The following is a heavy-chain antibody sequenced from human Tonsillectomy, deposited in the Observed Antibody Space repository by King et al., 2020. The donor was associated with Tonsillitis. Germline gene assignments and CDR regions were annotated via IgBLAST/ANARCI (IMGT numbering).Heavy chain of an antibody. CDR3: ARIQDGRYYFDSSRYYYYYYYMDV. CDR2: IDWNDDE. Sequence: TLKESGPALVKPTQTLTLTCTFSGFSLSTSEMRVGWIRQPPGKALEWLARIDWNDDEFYSTSLRTRLTISKYTPKNQVVLTMTNMDPVDTATYYCARIQDGRYYFDSSRYYYYYYYMDVWGTGTTVTVSS. CDR1: GFSLSTSEMR. J-gene: IGHJ6*03. V-gene: IGHV2-70*04. D-gene: IGHD3-22*01.